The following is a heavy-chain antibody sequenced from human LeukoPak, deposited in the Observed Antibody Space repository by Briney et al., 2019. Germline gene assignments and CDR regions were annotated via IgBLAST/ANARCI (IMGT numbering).Heavy chain of an antibody. CDR3: ARYDSSGYPFDP. CDR1: GASIRSGDYY. V-gene: IGHV4-30-4*01. Sequence: SETLSLTCTVSGASIRSGDYYWSWIRQPPGKGLEWIGYIYYSGSTYYNPSLKSRVTISVDTSKNQFSLKLSSVTAADTAVYYCARYDSSGYPFDPWGQGTLVTVSS. J-gene: IGHJ5*02. CDR2: IYYSGST. D-gene: IGHD3-22*01.